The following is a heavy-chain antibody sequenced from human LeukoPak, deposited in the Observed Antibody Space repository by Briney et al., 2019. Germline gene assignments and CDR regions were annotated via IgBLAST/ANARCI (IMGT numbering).Heavy chain of an antibody. CDR1: GISLSNYA. Sequence: PGGSLRLSCVVSGISLSNYAMTWVRQAPGKGLEWVSYISERGGSTTYADSVKGRFTISRDTSSNTLYLQMNNLRAEDTAVYFCAKRGVVIRGLLVIGYHQEAYHYDLWGQGVLVTVSS. D-gene: IGHD3-10*01. CDR2: ISERGGST. J-gene: IGHJ5*02. CDR3: AKRGVVIRGLLVIGYHQEAYHYDL. V-gene: IGHV3-23*01.